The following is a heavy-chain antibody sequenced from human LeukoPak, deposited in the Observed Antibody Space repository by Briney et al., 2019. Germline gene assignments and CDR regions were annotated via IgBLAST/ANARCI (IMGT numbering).Heavy chain of an antibody. CDR1: GGSISSHY. V-gene: IGHV4-59*11. J-gene: IGHJ6*03. Sequence: PSETLSLTCTVSGGSISSHYWSWIRQPPGKVLEWIGYIYYSGSTNYNPSLKSRVTISVDTSKNQFSLKLSSVTAADTAVYYCARVLTGTTGYYYYMDVWGKGTTVTVSS. CDR3: ARVLTGTTGYYYYMDV. D-gene: IGHD1-7*01. CDR2: IYYSGST.